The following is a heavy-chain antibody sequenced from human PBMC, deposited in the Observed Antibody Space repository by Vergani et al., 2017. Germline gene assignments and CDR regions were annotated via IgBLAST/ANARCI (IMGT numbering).Heavy chain of an antibody. V-gene: IGHV4-34*01. CDR3: ARVGRDIVVVVAATRFSDWFDP. CDR2: INHSGST. J-gene: IGHJ5*02. CDR1: GGSFSGYY. Sequence: QVQLQQWGAGLLKPSETLSLTCAVYGGSFSGYYWSWIRQPPGKGLEWIGEINHSGSTNYNPSLKSRVTISVDTSKNQFSLKLSSVTAADTAVYYCARVGRDIVVVVAATRFSDWFDPWGQGTLVTVSS. D-gene: IGHD2-15*01.